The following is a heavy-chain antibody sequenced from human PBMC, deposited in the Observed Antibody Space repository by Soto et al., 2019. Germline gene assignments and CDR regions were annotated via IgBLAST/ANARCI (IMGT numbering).Heavy chain of an antibody. D-gene: IGHD3-3*01. CDR3: ARANNDFWSGFSYYFDS. CDR1: GGSISSGGNY. J-gene: IGHJ4*02. V-gene: IGHV4-31*03. Sequence: SETLSLTCTVSGGSISSGGNYWTWVRQYPGKGLEWIGYMYYSGITYHNPSLKSRIIISVDTSKNQFSLSLSSVTAADTAMYYCARANNDFWSGFSYYFDSWGPGTLVTVSS. CDR2: MYYSGIT.